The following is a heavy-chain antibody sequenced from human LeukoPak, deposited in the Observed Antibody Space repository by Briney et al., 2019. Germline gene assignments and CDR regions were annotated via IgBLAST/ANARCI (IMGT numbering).Heavy chain of an antibody. D-gene: IGHD3-10*02. CDR1: GGPISSRSYY. J-gene: IGHJ5*02. CDR3: ARHPLKAYVSDWFDP. CDR2: IFYSGST. Sequence: SETLSLTCTVSGGPISSRSYYWGWLRQPPGNGLEWIASIFYSGSTYHNPSLKSRVTISVDTSKSQFSLKLSSVTAADTAVYFCARHPLKAYVSDWFDPWGQGTMVSVSS. V-gene: IGHV4-39*01.